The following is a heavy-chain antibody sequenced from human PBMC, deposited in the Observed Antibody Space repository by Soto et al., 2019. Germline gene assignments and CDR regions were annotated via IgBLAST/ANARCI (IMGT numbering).Heavy chain of an antibody. Sequence: PGESLKISCKGSGYSFTSYWIGWVRQMPGKGLEWMGIIYPGDSDTRYSPSFQGQVTISADKSISTAYLQWSSLKASDTAMYYCERPQYSSSWYAAFDIWGQGTMVTVSS. D-gene: IGHD6-13*01. CDR3: ERPQYSSSWYAAFDI. V-gene: IGHV5-51*01. J-gene: IGHJ3*02. CDR2: IYPGDSDT. CDR1: GYSFTSYW.